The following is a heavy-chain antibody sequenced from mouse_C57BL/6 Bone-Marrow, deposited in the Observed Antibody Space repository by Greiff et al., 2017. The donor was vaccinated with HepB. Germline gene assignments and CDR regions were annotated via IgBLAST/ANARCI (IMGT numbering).Heavy chain of an antibody. V-gene: IGHV1-81*01. D-gene: IGHD1-1*01. J-gene: IGHJ3*01. CDR3: AGRGYYYGSTWFAY. CDR1: GYTFTSYG. CDR2: IYPRSGNT. Sequence: QVQLQQSGAELARPGASVKLSCKASGYTFTSYGISWVKQRTGQGLEWIGEIYPRSGNTYYNEKFKGKAILTADKSSSTAYMELRSLTSEDSAVYFCAGRGYYYGSTWFAYWGQGTLVTVSA.